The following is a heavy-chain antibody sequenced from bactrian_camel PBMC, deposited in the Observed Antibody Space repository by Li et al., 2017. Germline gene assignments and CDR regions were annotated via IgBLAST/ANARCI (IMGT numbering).Heavy chain of an antibody. V-gene: IGHV3S40*01. CDR2: INAAGSST. J-gene: IGHJ6*01. Sequence: QLVESGGGSVQPGGSLRLSCAASGFTFSRYSLSWVRQATGKGLEWVSTINAAGSSTYYAESAKGRFTISRDNAKNTVYLQMNSVKPEDTAVYYCVRDLGTTGWYFDNWGQGTQVTVS. CDR1: GFTFSRYS. D-gene: IGHD5*01. CDR3: VRDLGTTGWYFDN.